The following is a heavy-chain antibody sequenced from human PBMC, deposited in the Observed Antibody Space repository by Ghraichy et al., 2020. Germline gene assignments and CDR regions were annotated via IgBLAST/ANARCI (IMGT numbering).Heavy chain of an antibody. D-gene: IGHD3-22*01. Sequence: SETLSLTCTVSGGSISSYYWSWIRQPAGKGLEWIGRIYTSGSTNYNPSLKSRVTMSVDTSKNQFSLKLSSVTAADTAVYYCARDQVGSLGYYYDSSGYRPSADDAFDIWGQGTMVTVSS. J-gene: IGHJ3*02. CDR1: GGSISSYY. CDR2: IYTSGST. CDR3: ARDQVGSLGYYYDSSGYRPSADDAFDI. V-gene: IGHV4-4*07.